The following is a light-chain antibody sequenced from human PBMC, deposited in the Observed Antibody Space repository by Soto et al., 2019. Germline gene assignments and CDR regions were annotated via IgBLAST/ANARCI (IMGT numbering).Light chain of an antibody. Sequence: EIVLTQSPGTLSLSPGERATLSCRASQSVSSNFLAWYQQKPGQAPRLLIYGASSRATGIPDRFSGSGSETDFTLTISRLEPEDFAVYYCQQYGSSRRTFGQGTKLEIK. V-gene: IGKV3-20*01. CDR1: QSVSSNF. CDR2: GAS. CDR3: QQYGSSRRT. J-gene: IGKJ2*01.